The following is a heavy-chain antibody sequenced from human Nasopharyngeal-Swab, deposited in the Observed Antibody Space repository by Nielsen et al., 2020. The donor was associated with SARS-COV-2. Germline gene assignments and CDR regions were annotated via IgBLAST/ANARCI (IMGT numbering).Heavy chain of an antibody. Sequence: SVKVSCKASGGTFSSYAISWVRQAPGQGLEWMGGIIPIFGTANYAQKFQGRVTITADESTSTTYMELRSLRSDDTAVYYCARAWTNSDIVVVVAATGYYYGMDVWGQGTTVTVSS. V-gene: IGHV1-69*13. CDR2: IIPIFGTA. CDR3: ARAWTNSDIVVVVAATGYYYGMDV. CDR1: GGTFSSYA. D-gene: IGHD2-15*01. J-gene: IGHJ6*02.